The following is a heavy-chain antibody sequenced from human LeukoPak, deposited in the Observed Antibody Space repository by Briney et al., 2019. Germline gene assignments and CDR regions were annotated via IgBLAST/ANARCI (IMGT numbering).Heavy chain of an antibody. V-gene: IGHV3-23*01. CDR3: ATPMVRGVNMKHFDY. CDR1: GFTFSSYA. J-gene: IGHJ4*02. D-gene: IGHD3-10*01. Sequence: GGSLRLSCAASGFTFSSYAMTWLRQAPGKGLEWVSTTTDSGGSTHSTDAVKGRFTISRDNSKNTLYLQMNSLRAEDTAVYYCATPMVRGVNMKHFDYWGQGTLVTVSS. CDR2: TTDSGGST.